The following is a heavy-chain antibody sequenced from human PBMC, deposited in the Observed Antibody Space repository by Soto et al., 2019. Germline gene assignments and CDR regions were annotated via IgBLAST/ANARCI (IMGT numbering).Heavy chain of an antibody. J-gene: IGHJ6*02. CDR3: ARDRGSSSGHGIDV. CDR2: MKSDGSR. V-gene: IGHV3-30*03. D-gene: IGHD6-6*01. CDR1: GFTFRSYG. Sequence: GGSLRLSCEASGFTFRSYGMHWVRQAPGKGLEWVAVMKSDGSRDHIDSVKGRFTIFRDNSKKTLYLQMNSLRAEDTAVYYCARDRGSSSGHGIDVWGPGTTVTVSS.